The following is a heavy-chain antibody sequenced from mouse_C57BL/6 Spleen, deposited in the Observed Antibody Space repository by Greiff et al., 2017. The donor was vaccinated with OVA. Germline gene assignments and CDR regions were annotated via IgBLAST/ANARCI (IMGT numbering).Heavy chain of an antibody. V-gene: IGHV1-59*01. J-gene: IGHJ4*01. D-gene: IGHD6-1*01. Sequence: QVQLQQPGAELVRPGTSVKLSCKASGYTFTSYWMHWVKQRPGQGLEWIGVIDPSDSYTNYNQKFKGKATLTVDTSSSTAYMQLSSLTSEDSAVYYCARERQETGYAMDYWGQGTSVTVSS. CDR3: ARERQETGYAMDY. CDR1: GYTFTSYW. CDR2: IDPSDSYT.